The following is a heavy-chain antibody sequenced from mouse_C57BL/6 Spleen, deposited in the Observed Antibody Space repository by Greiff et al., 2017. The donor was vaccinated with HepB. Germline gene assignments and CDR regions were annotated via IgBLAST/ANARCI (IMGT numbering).Heavy chain of an antibody. D-gene: IGHD3-2*01. Sequence: EVQLVESGGGLVKPGGSLKLSCAASGFTFSSYAMSWVRQTPEKRLEWVATISDGGSYTYYPDNVKGRFTISRDNAKNNLYLQMSHLKSEDTAMYYCARETEYFDYWGQGTTLTVSS. CDR1: GFTFSSYA. CDR3: ARETEYFDY. V-gene: IGHV5-4*01. J-gene: IGHJ2*01. CDR2: ISDGGSYT.